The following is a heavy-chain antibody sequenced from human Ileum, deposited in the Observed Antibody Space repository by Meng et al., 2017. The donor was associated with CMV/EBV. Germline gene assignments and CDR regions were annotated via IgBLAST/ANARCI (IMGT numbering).Heavy chain of an antibody. CDR2: IRSKANSYAT. D-gene: IGHD1-26*01. V-gene: IGHV3-73*01. J-gene: IGHJ4*02. Sequence: SCAASGFNFSGSAMHWVRQASGKGLEWVGRIRSKANSYATAYAASVKGRFTISRDDSKNTAYLQMNSLKTEDTAVYYCTRWSYAFDYWGQGTLVTVSS. CDR3: TRWSYAFDY. CDR1: GFNFSGSA.